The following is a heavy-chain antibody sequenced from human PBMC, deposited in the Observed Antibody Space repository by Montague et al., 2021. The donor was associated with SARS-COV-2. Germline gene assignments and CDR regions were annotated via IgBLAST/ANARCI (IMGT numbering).Heavy chain of an antibody. J-gene: IGHJ3*02. CDR1: GGYISRYS. V-gene: IGHV4-59*01. D-gene: IGHD6-13*01. Sequence: SETRSLTCTVSGGYISRYSWTWIRQPPGKGLEWIGYIDNSGRTNYNPSLTSRVTISVDTSKNQFSLKLSTVAAADTAVYYCARGGPGSSWYEVAFDIWGQGTMVTASS. CDR2: IDNSGRT. CDR3: ARGGPGSSWYEVAFDI.